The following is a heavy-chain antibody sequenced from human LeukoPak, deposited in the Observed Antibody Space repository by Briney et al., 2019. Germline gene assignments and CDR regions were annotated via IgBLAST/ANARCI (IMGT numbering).Heavy chain of an antibody. Sequence: GGSLRLSCAASGFTFSSYGMHWVRQAPGKGLEWVAVIWYDGSNKYYADSVKGRFTISRDNSKNTLYLQMNSLRAEDTAVYSCARGITILGVVTRPDYWGQGTLVTVSS. J-gene: IGHJ4*02. V-gene: IGHV3-33*01. CDR2: IWYDGSNK. CDR1: GFTFSSYG. CDR3: ARGITILGVVTRPDY. D-gene: IGHD3-3*01.